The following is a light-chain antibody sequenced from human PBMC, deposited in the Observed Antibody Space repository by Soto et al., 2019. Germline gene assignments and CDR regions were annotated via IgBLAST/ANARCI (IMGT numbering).Light chain of an antibody. Sequence: DIQMTHSPSSLSASVLYIVTITCHSSQNINNYLNWYQQKPGRAPKLLIYDASNLEAGVPSRFRGSGSGTDFTFTISRLQPEDFATYYCQQLGSYPITFGQGTRLEI. V-gene: IGKV1-33*01. CDR2: DAS. J-gene: IGKJ5*01. CDR3: QQLGSYPIT. CDR1: QNINNY.